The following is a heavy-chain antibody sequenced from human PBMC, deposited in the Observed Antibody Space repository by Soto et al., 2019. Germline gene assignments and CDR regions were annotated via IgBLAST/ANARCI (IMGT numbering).Heavy chain of an antibody. Sequence: SETLSLTCTVSGGSISGRGYHWGWIRQSPGKGLDWIGYIYYTGTTKYNPSLKSRVTISVDSSKNQFSLKLDSVTAADTAVYYCARLGGYYQAFDSWGQGTLVTVSS. V-gene: IGHV4-61*05. CDR3: ARLGGYYQAFDS. D-gene: IGHD3-22*01. CDR1: GGSISGRGYH. J-gene: IGHJ4*02. CDR2: IYYTGTT.